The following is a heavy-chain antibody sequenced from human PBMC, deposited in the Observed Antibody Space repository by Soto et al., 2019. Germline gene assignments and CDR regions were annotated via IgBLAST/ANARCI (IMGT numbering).Heavy chain of an antibody. V-gene: IGHV3-7*01. CDR1: GFSFNSYW. CDR2: IEQDGSEK. J-gene: IGHJ4*02. CDR3: ARDRPDGSGYSMYYFDY. D-gene: IGHD3-22*01. Sequence: EVQLVESGGGLVQPGGSLRLSCAASGFSFNSYWMSWVRQAPGRGLEWVANIEQDGSEKYYVDSVKGRFTISRDNAKNXXYLQMNILRAEDTAVYYCARDRPDGSGYSMYYFDYWGQGTLVTVSS.